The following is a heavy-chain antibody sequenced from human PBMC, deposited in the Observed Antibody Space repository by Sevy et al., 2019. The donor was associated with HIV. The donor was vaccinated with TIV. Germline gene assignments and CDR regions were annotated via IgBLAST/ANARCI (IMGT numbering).Heavy chain of an antibody. CDR2: INPSGGST. CDR1: GYTFTSYY. CDR3: ARPYSSGWYDY. J-gene: IGHJ4*02. V-gene: IGHV1-46*01. Sequence: GSVKVSCKASGYTFTSYYMHWVRQAPGQGLEWMGIINPSGGSTSYAQKFQGRVTMTRVTSTSTVYMELSSLRSEDTAVYYCARPYSSGWYDYWGQGTLVTVSS. D-gene: IGHD6-19*01.